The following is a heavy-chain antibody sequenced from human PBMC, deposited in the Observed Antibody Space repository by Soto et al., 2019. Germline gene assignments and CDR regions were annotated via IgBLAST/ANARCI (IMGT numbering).Heavy chain of an antibody. CDR2: IYYSGST. CDR1: GGSISSGDYY. Sequence: QVQLQESGPGLVKPSQTLSLTCTVSGGSISSGDYYWSWIRQPPGKGLEWIGYIYYSGSTYYNPSLKSRVTISVDTSTNQCSLKLSSVTAADTAVYYCARDPVSITIFGVVTHNYGMDVWGQGTTVTVSS. J-gene: IGHJ6*02. D-gene: IGHD3-3*01. V-gene: IGHV4-30-4*01. CDR3: ARDPVSITIFGVVTHNYGMDV.